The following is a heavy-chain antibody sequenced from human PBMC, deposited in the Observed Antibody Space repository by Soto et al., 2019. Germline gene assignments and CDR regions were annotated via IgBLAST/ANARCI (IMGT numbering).Heavy chain of an antibody. CDR2: INHSGST. J-gene: IGHJ4*02. D-gene: IGHD3-16*01. CDR1: GGSFSGYY. CDR3: ARALRIRAPHY. V-gene: IGHV4-34*01. Sequence: PSETLSLTCAVYGGSFSGYYWSWIRQPPGKGLEWIGEINHSGSTNYNPSLKSRVTISVDTSKNQFSLKLSSVTAADTAVYYCARALRIRAPHYWGQGTLVTVSS.